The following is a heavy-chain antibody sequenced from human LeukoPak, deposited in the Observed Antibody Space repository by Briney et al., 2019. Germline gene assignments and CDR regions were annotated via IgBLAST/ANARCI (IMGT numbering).Heavy chain of an antibody. V-gene: IGHV4-39*01. D-gene: IGHD3-9*01. CDR1: GGSISSSSYY. CDR3: ARHTKNYDTLTGYPDY. CDR2: IYYSGDT. J-gene: IGHJ4*02. Sequence: SETLSLTCTVSGGSISSSSYYWGWIRQPPGKGLEWIGRIYYSGDTHYNTSLKRRVTISVDTSKNQISLKLNSVTAADTAVYYCARHTKNYDTLTGYPDYWGQGTLVTVSS.